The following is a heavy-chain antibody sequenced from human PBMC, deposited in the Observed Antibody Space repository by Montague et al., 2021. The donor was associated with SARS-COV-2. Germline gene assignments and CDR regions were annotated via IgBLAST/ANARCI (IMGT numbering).Heavy chain of an antibody. CDR2: IYYSGST. J-gene: IGHJ3*02. V-gene: IGHV4-59*01. CDR3: ARGAGYSSSWYLAFEI. CDR1: SGSISSYY. D-gene: IGHD6-13*01. Sequence: SETRSLTCTASSGSISSYYWSWIRQPPGKGLEWIGYIYYSGSTNYNPSLKSRVTISVDTSKNQFSLKLSSVTAADTAVYYCARGAGYSSSWYLAFEIWGQGTMVTVTS.